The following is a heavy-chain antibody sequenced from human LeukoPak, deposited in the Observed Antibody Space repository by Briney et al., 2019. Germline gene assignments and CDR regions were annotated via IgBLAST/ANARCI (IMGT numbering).Heavy chain of an antibody. CDR3: ARVRLRFFFDY. CDR1: GGSFSGYY. D-gene: IGHD3-3*01. V-gene: IGHV4-34*01. Sequence: PSETLSLTCAVYGGSFSGYYWSWIRQPSGKGLEWIGEINHSGSTNYNPSLKSRVTISVDTSKNQFSLKLSSVTAADTAVYYCARVRLRFFFDYWGQGTLVTVSS. CDR2: INHSGST. J-gene: IGHJ4*02.